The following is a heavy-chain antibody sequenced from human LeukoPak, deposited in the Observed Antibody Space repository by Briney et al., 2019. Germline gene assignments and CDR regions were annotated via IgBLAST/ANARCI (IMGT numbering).Heavy chain of an antibody. V-gene: IGHV4-38-2*02. CDR1: GYSISSGYY. Sequence: SETLSLTCTVSGYSISSGYYWGWIRQPPGKGLEWIGSIYHSGSTYYNPSLKSRVTISVDTSKNQFSLKLSSVTAADTAVYYCATGYSSGWYGDRLGFYYYMDVWGKGTTVTISS. J-gene: IGHJ6*03. CDR2: IYHSGST. CDR3: ATGYSSGWYGDRLGFYYYMDV. D-gene: IGHD6-19*01.